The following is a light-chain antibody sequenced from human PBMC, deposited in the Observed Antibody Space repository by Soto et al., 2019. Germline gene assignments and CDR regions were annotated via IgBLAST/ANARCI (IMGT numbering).Light chain of an antibody. CDR2: LNSDGSH. CDR1: SGHSSYA. Sequence: QLVLTQSPSASASLGASVKLTCTLSSGHSSYAIAWHQQQPEKGPRHLMKLNSDGSHSTGDGIPDRFSCSSSGAERYLAISSLQSEDEADYYCQTWGSGIPWVFGGGTKLTVL. CDR3: QTWGSGIPWV. V-gene: IGLV4-69*01. J-gene: IGLJ3*02.